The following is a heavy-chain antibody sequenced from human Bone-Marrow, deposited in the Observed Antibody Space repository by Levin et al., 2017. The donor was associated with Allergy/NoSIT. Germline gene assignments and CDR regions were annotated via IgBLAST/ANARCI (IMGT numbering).Heavy chain of an antibody. J-gene: IGHJ4*02. Sequence: KISCQASGGSISTHTISWVRQAPGQGLECMGRIIPILGISNSAQRFQDRVTITADTSTNTAYMAVNSLRSDDTAIYYCAIDRSPMGRGILITGYEKLDYWGQGTLVTVSS. CDR3: AIDRSPMGRGILITGYEKLDY. D-gene: IGHD3-10*01. CDR1: GGSISTHT. V-gene: IGHV1-69*04. CDR2: IIPILGIS.